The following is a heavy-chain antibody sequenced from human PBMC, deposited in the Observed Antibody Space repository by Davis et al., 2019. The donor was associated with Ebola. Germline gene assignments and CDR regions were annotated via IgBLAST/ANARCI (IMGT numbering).Heavy chain of an antibody. J-gene: IGHJ4*02. D-gene: IGHD5-18*01. CDR2: ISGSDGST. CDR3: AAGRGYSYGGIIDF. Sequence: PGGSLRLSCAASGFTFSTFAMAWVRQAPGKGLEWVSAISGSDGSTYYADSVKDRFTISKDNYKNTVFRQMKSLRVEDTAVYYCAAGRGYSYGGIIDFWGQGTLVAVSS. CDR1: GFTFSTFA. V-gene: IGHV3-23*01.